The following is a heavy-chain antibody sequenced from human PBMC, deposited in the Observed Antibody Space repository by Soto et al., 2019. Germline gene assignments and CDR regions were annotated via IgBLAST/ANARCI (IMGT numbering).Heavy chain of an antibody. Sequence: PGESLKISCKGSGYSFSSYWIGWVRQMPGKGLEWMGFIYPGDSETNYSPSFQGHVTISADKSISTAYLQWSSLKASDTAMYYCAMGLEIAARPSYYYYYGMDVWGQGTTVTVSS. CDR3: AMGLEIAARPSYYYYYGMDV. J-gene: IGHJ6*02. D-gene: IGHD6-6*01. CDR2: IYPGDSET. CDR1: GYSFSSYW. V-gene: IGHV5-51*01.